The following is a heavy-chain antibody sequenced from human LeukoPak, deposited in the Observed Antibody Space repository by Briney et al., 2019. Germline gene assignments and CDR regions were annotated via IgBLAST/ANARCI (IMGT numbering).Heavy chain of an antibody. CDR2: IKEDGGEI. J-gene: IGHJ4*02. Sequence: GGSLRLSCAASGFTFSSYWMSWVRQAPGKGLEWVANIKEDGGEIHFVDSMKGRFTISRDNSKNTLYLQMNSLRAEDTAVYYCARAREGSSWSLFDYWGQGTLVTVSS. D-gene: IGHD6-13*01. CDR1: GFTFSSYW. V-gene: IGHV3-7*01. CDR3: ARAREGSSWSLFDY.